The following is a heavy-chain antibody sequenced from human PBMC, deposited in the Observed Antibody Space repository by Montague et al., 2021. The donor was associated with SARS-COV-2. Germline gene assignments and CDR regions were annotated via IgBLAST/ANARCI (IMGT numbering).Heavy chain of an antibody. CDR2: IYHYGSA. V-gene: IGHV4-59*08. Sequence: SETLSLTCSVSGGSISSSYWSWIRQPPGKGLEWIGYIYHYGSANYNPSPKSRVTISVDTSKNQFSLKLSSVAAVDTAVCYCARPANWDWYYFDYWGQGALVTVSS. J-gene: IGHJ4*02. D-gene: IGHD7-27*01. CDR1: GGSISSSY. CDR3: ARPANWDWYYFDY.